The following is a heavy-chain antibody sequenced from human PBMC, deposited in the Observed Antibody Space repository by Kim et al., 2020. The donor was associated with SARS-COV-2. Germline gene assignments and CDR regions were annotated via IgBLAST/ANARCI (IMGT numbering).Heavy chain of an antibody. CDR2: IWYDGSNK. J-gene: IGHJ4*02. D-gene: IGHD6-13*01. V-gene: IGHV3-33*01. Sequence: GGSLRLSCAASGFTFSSYGMHWVRQAPGKGLEWVAVIWYDGSNKYYADSVKGRFTISRDNSKNTLYLQMNSLRAEDTAVYYCASGSSSWLYYFDYWGQGTLVTVSS. CDR1: GFTFSSYG. CDR3: ASGSSSWLYYFDY.